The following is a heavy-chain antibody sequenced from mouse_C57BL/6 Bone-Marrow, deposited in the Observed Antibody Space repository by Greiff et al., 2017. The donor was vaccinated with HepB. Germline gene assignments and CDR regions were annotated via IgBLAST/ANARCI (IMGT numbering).Heavy chain of an antibody. CDR3: ARLGVTTVVAPYAMDY. Sequence: VQLQQSGAELARPGASVKLSCKASGYTFTSYGISWVKQRTGQGLEWIGEIYPRSGNTYYNEKFKGKATLTADKSSSTAYMELRSLTSEESAVSFCARLGVTTVVAPYAMDYWGQGTSVTVSS. CDR2: IYPRSGNT. D-gene: IGHD1-1*01. CDR1: GYTFTSYG. J-gene: IGHJ4*01. V-gene: IGHV1-81*01.